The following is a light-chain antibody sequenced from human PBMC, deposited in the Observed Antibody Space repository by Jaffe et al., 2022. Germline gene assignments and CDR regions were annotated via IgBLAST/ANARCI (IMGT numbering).Light chain of an antibody. CDR3: QSADSSGTSHAV. J-gene: IGLJ7*01. CDR1: ALPKQY. Sequence: SYELTQPPSVSVSPGQTARITCSGDALPKQYAYWYQQKPGQAPVLVIYKDSERPSGIPERFSGSSSGTTVTLTISGVQAEDEADYYCQSADSSGTSHAVFGGGTQLTVL. CDR2: KDS. V-gene: IGLV3-25*03.